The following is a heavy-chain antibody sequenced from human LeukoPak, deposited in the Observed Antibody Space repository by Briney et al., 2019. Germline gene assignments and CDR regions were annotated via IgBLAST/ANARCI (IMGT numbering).Heavy chain of an antibody. CDR3: VKSVWSSPQLADY. V-gene: IGHV3-30*18. CDR2: ISYDGSNE. Sequence: LTGGSLRLSCASSGFTFNSYGMHWVRQAPGKGLEWVALISYDGSNEYYADSVKGRFTISRDKSKNTLYLQMNSLRAEDTAVYYCVKSVWSSPQLADYWGQGTLVTVSS. J-gene: IGHJ4*02. CDR1: GFTFNSYG. D-gene: IGHD3-3*01.